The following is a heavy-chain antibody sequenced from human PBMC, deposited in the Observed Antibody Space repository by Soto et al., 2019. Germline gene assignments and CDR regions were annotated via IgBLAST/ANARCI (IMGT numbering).Heavy chain of an antibody. D-gene: IGHD6-6*01. V-gene: IGHV3-48*01. Sequence: GGSKILPWGAAGFTVVSYSGSWVRKKKGKGLEWVSYISSSSGSIFYADSVRGRFTISRDNARNSVFLHLNSLRAEDAAVYYCARDNDGAQFASSYNDLWGQGTLVTV. CDR1: GFTVVSYS. CDR3: ARDNDGAQFASSYNDL. J-gene: IGHJ5*02. CDR2: ISSSSGSI.